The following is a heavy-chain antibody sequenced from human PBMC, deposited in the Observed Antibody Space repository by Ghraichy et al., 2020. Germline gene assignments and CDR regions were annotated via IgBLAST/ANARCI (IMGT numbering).Heavy chain of an antibody. Sequence: SQTLSLTCSVSGFSLGRASHYWGWVRQAPGKGLEWIGSFHYSGSAYYNSSFRSRVLESAQTSKNQFSSNKFSLIMTSVTGADTAVYFCGRHVVDGMVTLGPHFDVWGQGALVIVSS. CDR2: FHYSGSA. D-gene: IGHD3-9*01. CDR3: GRHVVDGMVTLGPHFDV. J-gene: IGHJ4*02. CDR1: GFSLGRASHY. V-gene: IGHV4-39*07.